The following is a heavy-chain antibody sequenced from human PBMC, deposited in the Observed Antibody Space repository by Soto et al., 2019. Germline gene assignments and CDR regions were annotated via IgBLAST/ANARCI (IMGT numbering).Heavy chain of an antibody. J-gene: IGHJ4*02. D-gene: IGHD1-1*01. CDR1: GGSVSSSNYY. V-gene: IGHV4-61*01. CDR3: ARERTGEPTFFDY. Sequence: TWETLSLTCTVSGGSVSSSNYYRSWIRQPLGKGLEWLGYIYYSGSASYNRSLKIRITLSVDRSKNQFSLKLSSVTASAAAVEYCARERTGEPTFFDYWGQGNLVTV. CDR2: IYYSGSA.